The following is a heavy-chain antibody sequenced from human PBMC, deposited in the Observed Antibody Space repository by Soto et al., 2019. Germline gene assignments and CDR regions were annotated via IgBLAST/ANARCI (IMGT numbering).Heavy chain of an antibody. D-gene: IGHD6-25*01. V-gene: IGHV4-30-4*01. CDR2: IYYSGST. Sequence: SETLSLSCTVSGGSISSGDYYWSWLRQPPGKVLEWIGYIYYSGSTYYTPSLKNRVTISVDTTTNTFSLKLSSVTAADTAVYYFASSPRLWFDPWGQGTLVTVSS. J-gene: IGHJ5*02. CDR1: GGSISSGDYY. CDR3: ASSPRLWFDP.